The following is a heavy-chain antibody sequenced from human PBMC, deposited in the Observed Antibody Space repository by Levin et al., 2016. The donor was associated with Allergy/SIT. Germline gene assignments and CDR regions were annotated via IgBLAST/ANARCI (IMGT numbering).Heavy chain of an antibody. CDR3: AGGEDGKKTGYSSGWYFG. Sequence: GESLKISCAASGFTFSSYSMNWVRQAPGKGLEWVSSISSSSSYIYYADSVKGRFTISRDNAKNSLYLQMNSLRAEDTAVYYCAGGEDGKKTGYSSGWYFGGGQGTLVTVSS. CDR2: ISSSSSYI. V-gene: IGHV3-21*01. D-gene: IGHD6-19*01. CDR1: GFTFSSYS. J-gene: IGHJ4*02.